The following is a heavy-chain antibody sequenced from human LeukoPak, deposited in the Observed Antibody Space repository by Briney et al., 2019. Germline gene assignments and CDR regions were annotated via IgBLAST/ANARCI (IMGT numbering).Heavy chain of an antibody. CDR1: GGSISSYY. Sequence: SETLSLTCTVSGGSISSYYWSWIRQPAGKGLEWIGRIYTSGSTNYNPSLKSRVTMSVDTSKNQFSLKLSSVTAADTAVYYCARLYGSGSHNWFDPWGQGTLVTVSS. J-gene: IGHJ5*02. CDR2: IYTSGST. CDR3: ARLYGSGSHNWFDP. V-gene: IGHV4-4*07. D-gene: IGHD3-10*01.